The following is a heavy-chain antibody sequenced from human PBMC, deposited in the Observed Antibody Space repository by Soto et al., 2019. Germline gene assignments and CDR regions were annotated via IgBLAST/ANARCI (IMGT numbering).Heavy chain of an antibody. CDR1: GFTFSSYG. Sequence: GGSLRLSCAASGFTFSSYGMHWVRQAPGKGLEWVAVISYDGSNKYYADSVKGRFTISRDNSKNTLYLQMNSLRAEDTAVYYCAKDMWGSYRYTFNYFDYWGQGTLVTVSS. CDR2: ISYDGSNK. V-gene: IGHV3-30*18. J-gene: IGHJ4*02. D-gene: IGHD3-16*02. CDR3: AKDMWGSYRYTFNYFDY.